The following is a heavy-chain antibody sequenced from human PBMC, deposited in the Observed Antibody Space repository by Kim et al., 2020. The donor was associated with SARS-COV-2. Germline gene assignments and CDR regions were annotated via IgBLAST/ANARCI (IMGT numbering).Heavy chain of an antibody. Sequence: GGSLRLSCAASGFTFSSYAMSWVRQAPGKGLEWVSAISGSGGSTYYADSVKGRFTISRDNSKNTLYLQMNSLRAEDTAVYYCAKPATPGGVLLATINWFDPWGQGTLVTVSS. D-gene: IGHD2-15*01. CDR3: AKPATPGGVLLATINWFDP. V-gene: IGHV3-23*01. CDR1: GFTFSSYA. CDR2: ISGSGGST. J-gene: IGHJ5*02.